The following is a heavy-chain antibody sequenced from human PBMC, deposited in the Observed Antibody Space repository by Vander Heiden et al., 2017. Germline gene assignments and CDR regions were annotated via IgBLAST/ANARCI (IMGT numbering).Heavy chain of an antibody. J-gene: IGHJ3*02. D-gene: IGHD1-26*01. CDR3: AKDIGSGSRENDAFDI. CDR2: ISWNSGSI. CDR1: GFTFVDYA. Sequence: EVQLVESGGGLVQPGRSLRLSCPASGFTFVDYAMHWVRQAPGKGLEWVSGISWNSGSIGYADSVKGRFTISRDNAKNSLYLQMNSLRAEDTALYYCAKDIGSGSRENDAFDIWGQGTMVTVSS. V-gene: IGHV3-9*01.